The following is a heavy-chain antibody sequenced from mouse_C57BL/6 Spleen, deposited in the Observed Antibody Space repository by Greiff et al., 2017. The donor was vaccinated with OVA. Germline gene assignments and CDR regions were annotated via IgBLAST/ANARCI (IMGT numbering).Heavy chain of an antibody. V-gene: IGHV6-3*01. D-gene: IGHD4-1*01. CDR1: GFTFSNYW. CDR2: IRLKSDNYAT. J-gene: IGHJ2*01. CDR3: TPNWVFDY. Sequence: EVMLVESGGGLVQPGGSMKLSCVASGFTFSNYWMNWVRQSPEKGLEWVAQIRLKSDNYATHYAKSVKGRFTISRDESKSSVYLQMNNLRAEDTGIYYCTPNWVFDYWGQGTTLTVSS.